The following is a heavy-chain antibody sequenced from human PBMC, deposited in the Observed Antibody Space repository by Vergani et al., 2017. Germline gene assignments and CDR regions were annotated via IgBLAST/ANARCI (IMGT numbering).Heavy chain of an antibody. CDR1: GFTFSSYW. D-gene: IGHD3-3*01. CDR3: AKGAQYYDFWSGYPPTIGGTGWFDP. J-gene: IGHJ5*02. Sequence: EVQLVESGGGLVQPGGSLRLSCAASGFTFSSYWMSWVRQAPGKGLEWVSAISGSGGSTYYADSVKGRFTISRDNSKNTLYLQMNSLRAEDTAVYYCAKGAQYYDFWSGYPPTIGGTGWFDPWGQGTLVTVSS. V-gene: IGHV3-23*04. CDR2: ISGSGGST.